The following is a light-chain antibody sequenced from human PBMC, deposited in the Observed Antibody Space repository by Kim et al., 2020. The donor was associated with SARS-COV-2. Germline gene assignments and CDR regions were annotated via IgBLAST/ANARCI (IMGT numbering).Light chain of an antibody. Sequence: SYELTQPLSVSVALGKTARITCGGNNCGSKNERWYQQKPGQAPVLVIYRDSNRPSGIPERFSGSNSRNTATLTISGAQPGDEADYYCQEWDSSAGVFCGG. V-gene: IGLV3-9*01. CDR2: RDS. J-gene: IGLJ2*01. CDR1: NCGSKN. CDR3: QEWDSSAGV.